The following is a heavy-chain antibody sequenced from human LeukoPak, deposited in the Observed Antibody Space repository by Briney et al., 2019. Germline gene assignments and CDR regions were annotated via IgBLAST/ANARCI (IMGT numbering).Heavy chain of an antibody. D-gene: IGHD4-11*01. CDR3: AREASYSPYMDV. J-gene: IGHJ6*03. CDR2: ISSSSSTI. Sequence: GGSLRLSCAASGFTFSSYSMNWVRQAPGKGLEWVSYISSSSSTIYYADSVKGRFTISRDNAKNSLYLQKNSLRAEDTAVYYCAREASYSPYMDVWGKGTTVTVSS. V-gene: IGHV3-48*01. CDR1: GFTFSSYS.